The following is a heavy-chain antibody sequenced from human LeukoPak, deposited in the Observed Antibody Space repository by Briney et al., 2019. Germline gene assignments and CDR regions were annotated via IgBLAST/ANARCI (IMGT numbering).Heavy chain of an antibody. D-gene: IGHD6-19*01. Sequence: PGGSLRLSCAPSGFTFSSYAMSWVRQAPGKGLEWVSAISGSGDRTYYTDSVKGRFTISRDNSKNTLYLQMSSLRAEDTAVYYCAKEDLSGWWFDSWGQGTLVTVSS. J-gene: IGHJ5*01. CDR2: ISGSGDRT. V-gene: IGHV3-23*01. CDR3: AKEDLSGWWFDS. CDR1: GFTFSSYA.